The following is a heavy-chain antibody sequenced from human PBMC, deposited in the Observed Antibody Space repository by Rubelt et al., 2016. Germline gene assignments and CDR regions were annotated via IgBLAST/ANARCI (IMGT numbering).Heavy chain of an antibody. CDR2: INHSGST. J-gene: IGHJ4*02. Sequence: QVQLQQWGAGLLKPSETLSLTCAVYGGSFSGYYWSWIRQPPGKGLEWIGEINHSGSTNYNPSLKSRVTISVDTSKNQFSLKLSSVTAADTAVYYCARAYYDWTKYYFDYWGQGTLVTVSS. D-gene: IGHD3-3*01. CDR1: GGSFSGYY. V-gene: IGHV4-34*01. CDR3: ARAYYDWTKYYFDY.